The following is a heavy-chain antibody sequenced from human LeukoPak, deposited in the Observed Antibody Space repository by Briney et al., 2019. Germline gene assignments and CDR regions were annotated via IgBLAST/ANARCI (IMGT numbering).Heavy chain of an antibody. Sequence: ASETLSLTCTVSGGSISSGGYYWSWIRQHPGKGLEWIGYIYYSGSTYYNPSLKSRVTISVDTSKNQFSLKLSSVTAADTAVYYCARWVPPGMDCSSTSCLYYFDYWGQGTLVTVSS. D-gene: IGHD2-2*01. J-gene: IGHJ4*02. CDR3: ARWVPPGMDCSSTSCLYYFDY. V-gene: IGHV4-31*03. CDR1: GGSISSGGYY. CDR2: IYYSGST.